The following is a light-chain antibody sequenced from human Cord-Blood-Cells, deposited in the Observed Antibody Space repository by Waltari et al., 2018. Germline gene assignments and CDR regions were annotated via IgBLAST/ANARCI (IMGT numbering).Light chain of an antibody. V-gene: IGKV1-5*03. J-gene: IGKJ2*03. CDR1: QSISSW. CDR3: QQYNSYSS. CDR2: KAS. Sequence: DIQLTPALCTLSASVGDRVTITCRASQSISSWLAWYQQKPGKAPKLLIYKASSLESGVPSRFSGSGSGTEFTLTISSLQPDDFATYYCQQYNSYSSFGQGTKLEIK.